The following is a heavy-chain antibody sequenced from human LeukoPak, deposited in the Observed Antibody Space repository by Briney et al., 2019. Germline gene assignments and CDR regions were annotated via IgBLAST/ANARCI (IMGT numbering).Heavy chain of an antibody. CDR1: WFAFSDYY. V-gene: IGHV3-11*04. D-gene: IGHD3-10*02. Sequence: GVLRLSFAASWFAFSDYYMSWIPQGPGEGVGWVSYISSSGSTIYYADSVKGRFTISRDNAKNSLYLQMNSLRAEDTAVYYCAELGITMIGGVWGKGTTVTISS. CDR2: ISSSGSTI. CDR3: AELGITMIGGV. J-gene: IGHJ6*04.